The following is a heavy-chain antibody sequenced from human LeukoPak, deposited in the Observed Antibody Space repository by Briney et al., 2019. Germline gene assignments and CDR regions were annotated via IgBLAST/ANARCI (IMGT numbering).Heavy chain of an antibody. CDR1: GFTFSSYA. CDR3: ARGGTAVGRLDHWFDP. J-gene: IGHJ5*02. CDR2: ISHSGATT. Sequence: PGGSLRLSCVASGFTFSSYAMSWVRQAPGKGLEWVSTISHSGATTYYADSVKGRFTISRDSSKNTLYLQMNSLRTEDTAVYYCARGGTAVGRLDHWFDPWGQGTLVTVSS. D-gene: IGHD6-13*01. V-gene: IGHV3-23*01.